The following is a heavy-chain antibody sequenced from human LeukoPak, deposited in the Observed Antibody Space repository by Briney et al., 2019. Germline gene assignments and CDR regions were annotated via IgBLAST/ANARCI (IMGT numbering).Heavy chain of an antibody. J-gene: IGHJ4*02. V-gene: IGHV3-9*01. Sequence: PGGSLRLSCAASGFNFEDYAMNWVREIPGKGLEWVSGISWNSVTIGYADSVKGRFTIARDNAEKSLFLQMNSLRAEDTAFYYCTKSQYFDSSGDYAKGGFVDHWGRGTLVTVSS. D-gene: IGHD3-22*01. CDR1: GFNFEDYA. CDR3: TKSQYFDSSGDYAKGGFVDH. CDR2: ISWNSVTI.